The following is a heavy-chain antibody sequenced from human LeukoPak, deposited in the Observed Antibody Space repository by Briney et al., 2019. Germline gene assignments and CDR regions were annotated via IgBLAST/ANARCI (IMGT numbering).Heavy chain of an antibody. CDR3: VRLAALRGFYYYMDV. V-gene: IGHV4-38-2*01. D-gene: IGHD6-25*01. CDR2: VYRDGNT. CDR1: GYSISSGYY. Sequence: SETLSLTCSVSGYSISSGYYWGWIRQPPGKGLEWVANVYRDGNTYHSPSLESRVTISVDTFKNLFSLKLSSLSAADTAVYYCVRLAALRGFYYYMDVWGKGTAVTVSS. J-gene: IGHJ6*03.